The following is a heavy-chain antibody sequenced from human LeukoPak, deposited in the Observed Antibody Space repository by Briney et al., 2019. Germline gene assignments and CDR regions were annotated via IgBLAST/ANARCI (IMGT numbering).Heavy chain of an antibody. J-gene: IGHJ4*02. CDR2: IIPIFGKE. CDR3: ALTGYYDSSGYYYYPPFDY. CDR1: GCTFNRYA. V-gene: IGHV1-69*05. Sequence: SVKVSCKASGCTFNRYAISWVRQAPGQGLEWMGGIIPIFGKENYAQNFQGRVTITTDESTSTAYMELSSLRSEDTAVYYCALTGYYDSSGYYYYPPFDYWGQGTLVTVSS. D-gene: IGHD3-22*01.